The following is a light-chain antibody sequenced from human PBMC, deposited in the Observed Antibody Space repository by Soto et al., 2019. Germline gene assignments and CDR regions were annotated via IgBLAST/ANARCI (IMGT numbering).Light chain of an antibody. J-gene: IGKJ4*01. CDR1: QDISSW. V-gene: IGKV1D-12*01. Sequence: DIQMTQSPSAVSASIGDRVNITCRASQDISSWLAWYQQKPGEAPQLLIYAASNLQPGVPSRFSGSGSGTRFTLTISSLQPEDFATYYCQQANSFPLTFGGGTNVDMK. CDR3: QQANSFPLT. CDR2: AAS.